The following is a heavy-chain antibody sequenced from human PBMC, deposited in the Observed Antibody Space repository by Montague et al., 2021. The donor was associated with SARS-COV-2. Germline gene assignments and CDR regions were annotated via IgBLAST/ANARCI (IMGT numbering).Heavy chain of an antibody. CDR1: GGSFSGGSFSGFS. CDR2: INDSGST. D-gene: IGHD2-2*01. V-gene: IGHV4-34*01. Sequence: SETLSLTCTIHGGSFSGGSFSGFSWNWVRQAPGKGLEWIGEINDSGSTNYKPSLRIRVTISVDKSDNQLSLILRSVTAADTGVYYCARDASSSRWLRGREGYHFYTLDVWGQGTTVTVSS. J-gene: IGHJ6*02. CDR3: ARDASSSRWLRGREGYHFYTLDV.